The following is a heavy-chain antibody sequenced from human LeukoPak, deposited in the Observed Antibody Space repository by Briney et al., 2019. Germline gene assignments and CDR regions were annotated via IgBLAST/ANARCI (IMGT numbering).Heavy chain of an antibody. V-gene: IGHV3-48*03. D-gene: IGHD3-16*02. CDR3: ARDLGLRLGELSPIPDY. Sequence: GGSLRLSCAASGFTFTNYEMNWVRRAPGKGLEWISYITSSGSSIYYADSVKGRFTISRDNAKNSLYLQMNSLRAEDTAVYYCARDLGLRLGELSPIPDYWGQGTLVTVSS. CDR1: GFTFTNYE. CDR2: ITSSGSSI. J-gene: IGHJ4*02.